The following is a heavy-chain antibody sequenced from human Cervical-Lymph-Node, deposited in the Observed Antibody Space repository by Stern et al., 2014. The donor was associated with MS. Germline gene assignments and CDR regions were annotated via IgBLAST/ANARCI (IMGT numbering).Heavy chain of an antibody. D-gene: IGHD3-3*01. V-gene: IGHV1-18*01. CDR3: ARDSLIRTFGVEEGMDV. CDR1: GYFFTSYG. CDR2: ISADNGDT. Sequence: QVQLVQSGAEVKKTGASVKVSCKASGYFFTSYGISWVRQAPGQGLEWMGWISADNGDTNYAQNVQGRVTMTTDTSTNTAYMELSSLRSDDTALYYCARDSLIRTFGVEEGMDVWGQGTTVTVSS. J-gene: IGHJ6*02.